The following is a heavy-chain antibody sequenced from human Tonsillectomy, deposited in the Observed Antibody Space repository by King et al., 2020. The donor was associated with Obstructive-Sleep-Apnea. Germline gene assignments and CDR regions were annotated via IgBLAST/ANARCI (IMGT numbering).Heavy chain of an antibody. CDR2: ISSGGGTT. D-gene: IGHD2-15*01. CDR1: GFIFGDFY. CDR3: VRNSVGGHFDY. J-gene: IGHJ4*02. V-gene: IGHV3-11*01. Sequence: QVQLVESGGGLLKPGGSLRLSCASYGFIFGDFYMSWIRQAPGKGLEWVSHISSGGGTTYYADSVKGRFTISRDNARNSLFLQMNSLRAEDTVVYYCVRNSVGGHFDYWGEGTLVTVSS.